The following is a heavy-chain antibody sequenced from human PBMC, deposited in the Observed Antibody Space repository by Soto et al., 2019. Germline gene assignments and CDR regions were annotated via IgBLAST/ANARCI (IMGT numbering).Heavy chain of an antibody. J-gene: IGHJ4*02. CDR2: ISNKPNGNTT. CDR3: TTSVSYAPLFEY. CDR1: GFTFSSHY. Sequence: EVQLVESGGGLVQPGGSLRLSCEGSGFTFSSHYMDWVRQAPGKGLEWVGRISNKPNGNTTAYDASGKGILTISSHDWNKFVYLQMNRLKREDAALYCCTTSVSYAPLFEYWGQGTLVAVSS. D-gene: IGHD3-16*01. V-gene: IGHV3-72*01.